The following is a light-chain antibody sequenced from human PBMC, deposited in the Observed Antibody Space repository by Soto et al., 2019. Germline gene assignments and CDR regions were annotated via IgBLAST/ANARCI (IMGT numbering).Light chain of an antibody. V-gene: IGLV2-8*01. J-gene: IGLJ1*01. CDR3: TSYAGSESDV. CDR2: DVT. Sequence: QSALTQPPSASGSPGQSVAISCTGTSSDVGGCNYVSWYQQHPGKAPKLMIYDVTKRPSGVPDRFSGSKSGNTASLTVSGLQAEDEADYYCTSYAGSESDVFGSGTKLTVL. CDR1: SSDVGGCNY.